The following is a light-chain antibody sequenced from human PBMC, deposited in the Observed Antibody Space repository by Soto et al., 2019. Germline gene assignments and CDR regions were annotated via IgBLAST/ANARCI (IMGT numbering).Light chain of an antibody. CDR3: QQYNKWPLT. CDR1: QTVNSN. CDR2: GAS. J-gene: IGKJ1*01. Sequence: IVLTHSPASLSVSPSYRSTLYCRSSQTVNSNYLAWYQQRRGQAPRLLIYGASSRATGIPDRFSGSASGTEFTLTISSLQSEDFTVYYCQQYNKWPLTFGQGIKVDIK. V-gene: IGKV3D-15*01.